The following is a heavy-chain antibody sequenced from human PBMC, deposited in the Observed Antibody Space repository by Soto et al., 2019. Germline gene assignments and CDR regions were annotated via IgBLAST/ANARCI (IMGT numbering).Heavy chain of an antibody. CDR1: GFTFNYYW. CDR2: LQTDGSHP. D-gene: IGHD2-21*02. V-gene: IGHV3-74*01. Sequence: EVQLVESGGGLVQPGGSLRLSCVASGFTFNYYWMHWVRQAPGKGLMWVSRLQTDGSHPYYSDSGKGRFTISRDNAKNTLYLQMNNLRAEDTAVYYCARGGDPDYWGQGTLVTVSS. J-gene: IGHJ4*02. CDR3: ARGGDPDY.